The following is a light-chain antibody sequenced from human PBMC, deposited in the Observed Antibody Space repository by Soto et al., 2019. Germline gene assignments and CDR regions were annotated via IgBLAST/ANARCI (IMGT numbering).Light chain of an antibody. Sequence: DIQMTQSPSTLSASVGDRVTITCRASQSISSWLAWYQQKPGKAPKLLIYKASSLESGVPSRFSGSGSGTEVTLTISSLQPDDFATDYCQQYNSYSWTVGQGTKVEI. CDR3: QQYNSYSWT. CDR1: QSISSW. CDR2: KAS. J-gene: IGKJ1*01. V-gene: IGKV1-5*03.